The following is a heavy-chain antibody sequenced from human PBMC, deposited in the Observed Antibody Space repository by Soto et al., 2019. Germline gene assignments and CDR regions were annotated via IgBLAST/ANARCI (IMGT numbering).Heavy chain of an antibody. CDR2: IKQDGSEK. CDR3: ARDRRVSYYYYGMDV. V-gene: IGHV3-7*01. J-gene: IGHJ6*02. Sequence: GGSLRLSCAASGFTFSSYWMSWVRQAPGKGLEWVANIKQDGSEKYYVDSVKGRFTISRDNAKNSLYLQMNSLRAEDTAVYYCARDRRVSYYYYGMDVWGQGTTVTVSS. CDR1: GFTFSSYW. D-gene: IGHD2-8*01.